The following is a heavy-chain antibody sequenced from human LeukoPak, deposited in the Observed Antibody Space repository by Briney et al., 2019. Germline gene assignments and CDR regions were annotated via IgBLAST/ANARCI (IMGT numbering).Heavy chain of an antibody. CDR1: GFTFSSYA. D-gene: IGHD6-13*01. CDR3: AKDSRPPLQQLVHGNWFDP. J-gene: IGHJ5*02. Sequence: GGSLRLSCAASGFTFSSYAMSWVRQAPGKGLEWVSAISGSGGSTYYADSVKGRFTISRDNSKNTLYLQMSSLRAEDTAVYYCAKDSRPPLQQLVHGNWFDPWGQGTLVTVSS. CDR2: ISGSGGST. V-gene: IGHV3-23*01.